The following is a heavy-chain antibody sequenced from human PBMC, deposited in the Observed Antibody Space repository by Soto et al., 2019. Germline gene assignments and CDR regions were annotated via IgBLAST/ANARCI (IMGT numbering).Heavy chain of an antibody. D-gene: IGHD2-2*01. CDR1: GFTFSSYA. CDR2: ISGSGDST. Sequence: EVQLLESGGGLVQPGGSLRLSCAASGFTFSSYATNWVRQAPGKGLEWVSTISGSGDSTYYADSVKGRFTISKDNSKNMLSLQMNSLRVEDTAGYYCAKSGQSSWANMDVWGQGTTVTVSS. CDR3: AKSGQSSWANMDV. J-gene: IGHJ6*02. V-gene: IGHV3-23*01.